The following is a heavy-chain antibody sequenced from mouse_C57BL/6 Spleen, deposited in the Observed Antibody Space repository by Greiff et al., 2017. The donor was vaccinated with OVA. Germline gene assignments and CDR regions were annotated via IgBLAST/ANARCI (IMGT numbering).Heavy chain of an antibody. D-gene: IGHD2-3*01. CDR2: IRLKSDNYAT. CDR3: TGRWLLPPDAMDY. CDR1: GFTFSNYW. V-gene: IGHV6-3*01. Sequence: EVQGVESGGGLVQPGGSMKLSCVASGFTFSNYWMNWVRQSPEKGLEWVAQIRLKSDNYATHYAESVKGRFTISRDDSKSSVYLQMNNLRAEDTGIYYCTGRWLLPPDAMDYWGQGTSVTVSS. J-gene: IGHJ4*01.